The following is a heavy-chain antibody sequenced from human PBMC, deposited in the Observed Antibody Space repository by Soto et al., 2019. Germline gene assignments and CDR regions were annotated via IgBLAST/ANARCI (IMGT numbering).Heavy chain of an antibody. D-gene: IGHD3-22*01. J-gene: IGHJ3*01. V-gene: IGHV3-48*01. CDR2: IGIGSSTT. CDR3: ARDQLYYNDISGRPLNAFDV. Sequence: GSLRLSCAASGFTFRNYGMNWVRQAPGKGLEWVSYIGIGSSTTYYADSVKGRFTISRDNAKNSLYLQMNSLRAEDTAVYYCARDQLYYNDISGRPLNAFDVWGQGTMVTVSS. CDR1: GFTFRNYG.